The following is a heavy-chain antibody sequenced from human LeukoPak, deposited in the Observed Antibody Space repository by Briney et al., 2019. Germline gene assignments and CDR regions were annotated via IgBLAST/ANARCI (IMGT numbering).Heavy chain of an antibody. CDR2: TYYRSTWYN. D-gene: IGHD2-2*01. V-gene: IGHV6-1*01. Sequence: KGSQTLSLTYAISGDSVSSNSVTWNWIRQSPSRGLEWLGRTYYRSTWYNDYAVSVRGRITVNPDTSKNQFSLHLNSVTPEDTAVYYCARRLTQYDCFDPWGQGILVTVSS. CDR1: GDSVSSNSVT. CDR3: ARRLTQYDCFDP. J-gene: IGHJ5*02.